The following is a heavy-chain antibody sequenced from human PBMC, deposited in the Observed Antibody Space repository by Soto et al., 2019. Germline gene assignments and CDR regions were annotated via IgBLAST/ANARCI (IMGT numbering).Heavy chain of an antibody. CDR1: AGSINPYY. V-gene: IGHV4-59*01. CDR3: ARVPYDSGGYGLFDS. J-gene: IGHJ4*02. CDR2: ISYGGST. Sequence: QVQLQESGPGLVKPSETLSLTCTVSAGSINPYYWSWIRQPPGKGLEYIGYISYGGSTNYNPSLQSRVTISVDTSKNQLSLNLRSVTAADTAVYYCARVPYDSGGYGLFDSWGQGTLVTVSS. D-gene: IGHD3-22*01.